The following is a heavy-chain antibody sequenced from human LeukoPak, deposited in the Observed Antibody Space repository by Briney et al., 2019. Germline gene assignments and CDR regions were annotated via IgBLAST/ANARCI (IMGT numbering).Heavy chain of an antibody. V-gene: IGHV3-21*04. D-gene: IGHD5-12*01. J-gene: IGHJ4*02. CDR3: AKEDIAGNGFPFDS. Sequence: GSLRLSCAASGFTFSSYSMNWVRQAPGKGLEWVSSISSSSSYIYYADSAKGRFTTSRDNAKNSLYLQMNSLRAEDTAIYYCAKEDIAGNGFPFDSWGQGTMVTVSS. CDR1: GFTFSSYS. CDR2: ISSSSSYI.